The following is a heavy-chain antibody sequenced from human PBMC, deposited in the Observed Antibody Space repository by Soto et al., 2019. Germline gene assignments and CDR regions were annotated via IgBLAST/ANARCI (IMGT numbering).Heavy chain of an antibody. Sequence: GGSLRLSCAASGFTFSSYAMSWVRQAPGKGLEWVSAISGSGGSTYYADSVKGRFTISRDNSKNTLYLQMNSLRAEDTAVYYCAKDCTSRITIFGVVTFFDYWGQGNLVTVSS. J-gene: IGHJ4*02. CDR2: ISGSGGST. D-gene: IGHD3-3*01. V-gene: IGHV3-23*01. CDR3: AKDCTSRITIFGVVTFFDY. CDR1: GFTFSSYA.